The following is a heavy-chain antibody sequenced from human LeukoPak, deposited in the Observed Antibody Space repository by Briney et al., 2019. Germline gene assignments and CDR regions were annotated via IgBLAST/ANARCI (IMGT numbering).Heavy chain of an antibody. CDR1: GFTFSSYE. Sequence: GGSLRLSCAASGFTFSSYEMNWVRQAPGKGLEWVSYVSSSGSTIYYADSVKGRFTISRDNAKNSLYLQMNSLRAEDTAVYYCARDARSSGWSKSRVNWFDPWGQGTLVTVSS. D-gene: IGHD6-19*01. J-gene: IGHJ5*02. V-gene: IGHV3-48*03. CDR2: VSSSGSTI. CDR3: ARDARSSGWSKSRVNWFDP.